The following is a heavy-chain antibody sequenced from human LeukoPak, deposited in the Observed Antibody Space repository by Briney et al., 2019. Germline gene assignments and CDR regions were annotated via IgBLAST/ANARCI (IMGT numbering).Heavy chain of an antibody. CDR3: AKDFRIGYSAHFDY. J-gene: IGHJ4*02. CDR2: IYENGGTT. CDR1: GFTFRSHA. D-gene: IGHD2-21*01. V-gene: IGHV3-23*01. Sequence: GGSLRLSCVGSGFTFRSHAMSWVRQAPEKGLEFVSGIYENGGTTYYADSVKGRFSISRDNSKNTLYLQMDSLRGEDTAVYYCAKDFRIGYSAHFDYWGQGALVTVPS.